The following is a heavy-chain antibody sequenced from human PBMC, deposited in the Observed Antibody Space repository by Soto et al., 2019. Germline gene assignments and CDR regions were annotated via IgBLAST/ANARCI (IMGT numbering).Heavy chain of an antibody. D-gene: IGHD3-10*01. J-gene: IGHJ4*02. CDR2: INSDGSST. CDR3: TRDHYSYFDY. Sequence: EVQLVESGGGLVQPGGSLRVSCAASGFSFSSYWMHWVRQGPGRGLVWVSRINSDGSSTSYADAVKGRFTISRDNAKNTLFLQMSSMRAEDTAVYYCTRDHYSYFDYWGQGTLATVSS. CDR1: GFSFSSYW. V-gene: IGHV3-74*01.